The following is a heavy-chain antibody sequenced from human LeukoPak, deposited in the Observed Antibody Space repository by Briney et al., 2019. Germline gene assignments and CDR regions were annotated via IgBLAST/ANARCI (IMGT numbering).Heavy chain of an antibody. J-gene: IGHJ2*01. CDR1: GFIFNNYG. CDR3: AKDPRLIAEAGTLWYFDL. CDR2: ISNDGGGT. Sequence: GGSLRLSCAASGFIFNNYGLIWVRQAPGKGLEWVSAISNDGGGTQYADFVEGRFTISRDNSKNTLYLQMNSLRAEDTAVYYCAKDPRLIAEAGTLWYFDLCGRGTLVTVSS. V-gene: IGHV3-23*01. D-gene: IGHD6-13*01.